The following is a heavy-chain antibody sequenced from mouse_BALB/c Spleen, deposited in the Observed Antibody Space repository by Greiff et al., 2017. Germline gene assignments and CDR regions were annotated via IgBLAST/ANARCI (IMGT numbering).Heavy chain of an antibody. V-gene: IGHV1-4*02. CDR2: INPSSGYT. D-gene: IGHD3-1*01. CDR3: ARRAGASSYYFDY. Sequence: LVESAAELARPGASVKMSCKASGYTFTSYTMHWVKQRPGQGLEWIGYINPSSGYTEYNQKFKDKTTLTADKSSSTAYMQLSSLTSEDSAVYYCARRAGASSYYFDYWGQGTTLTVSS. J-gene: IGHJ2*01. CDR1: GYTFTSYT.